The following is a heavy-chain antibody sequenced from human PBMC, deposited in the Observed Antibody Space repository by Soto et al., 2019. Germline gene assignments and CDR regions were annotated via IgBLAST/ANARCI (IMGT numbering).Heavy chain of an antibody. CDR1: GYTFTGYA. CDR2: INAGNGNT. CDR3: ARAVAVPADFAY. J-gene: IGHJ4*02. Sequence: ASVKVSCKASGYTFTGYAMPWVRHAPGQRLEWMGWINAGNGNTKYSQKFQGRVTITRDTSASTAYMELSSLRSEDTAVYYCARAVAVPADFAYWGQGTLVTVSS. V-gene: IGHV1-3*01. D-gene: IGHD6-19*01.